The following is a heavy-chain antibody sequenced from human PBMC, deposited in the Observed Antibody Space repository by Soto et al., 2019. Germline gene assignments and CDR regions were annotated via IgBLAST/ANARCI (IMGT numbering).Heavy chain of an antibody. V-gene: IGHV3-23*01. CDR3: AKGASYGSRSYPLDP. J-gene: IGHJ5*02. Sequence: GGSLRLSCAASGFRFSSYSMSWVRQAPGKGLEWVSVISGSGGTDYADSVKGRFTISRDNSKSTLYLRMNNLRADDTAVYYCAKGASYGSRSYPLDPWGQGTLVTVSS. CDR2: ISGSGGT. D-gene: IGHD3-10*01. CDR1: GFRFSSYS.